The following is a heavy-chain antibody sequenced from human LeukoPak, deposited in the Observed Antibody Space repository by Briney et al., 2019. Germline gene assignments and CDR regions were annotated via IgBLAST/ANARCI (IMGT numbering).Heavy chain of an antibody. J-gene: IGHJ4*02. CDR1: ECTFSSYW. Sequence: GGSLRLSCAASECTFSSYWMHWVRHAPGKGLVWVSRINTDGSSTTYADSVKGRFTISRDNAKNTLYLQMNSLRADDTAVYYCSRGNPTTANDYWGQGTLVTVSS. CDR3: SRGNPTTANDY. D-gene: IGHD4-17*01. V-gene: IGHV3-74*01. CDR2: INTDGSST.